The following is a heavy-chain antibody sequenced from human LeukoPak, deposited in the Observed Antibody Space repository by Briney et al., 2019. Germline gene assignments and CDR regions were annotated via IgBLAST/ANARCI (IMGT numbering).Heavy chain of an antibody. CDR1: GGTFSSYA. CDR3: ARWRGSGSYYNEFPYYYYYYGMDV. CDR2: IIPIFGTA. Sequence: GASVNVSCKASGGTFSSYAISWVRQAPGQGLEWMGGIIPIFGTANYAQKFQGRVTITADESTSTAYMELSSLRSEDTAVYYCARWRGSGSYYNEFPYYYYYYGMDVWGQGTTVTVSS. D-gene: IGHD3-10*01. J-gene: IGHJ6*02. V-gene: IGHV1-69*13.